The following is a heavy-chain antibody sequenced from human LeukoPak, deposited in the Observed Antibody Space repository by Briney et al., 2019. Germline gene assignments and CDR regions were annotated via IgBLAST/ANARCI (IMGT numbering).Heavy chain of an antibody. Sequence: SETLSLTCTVSGGSISTSGYYWAWIRHPPGKGLEWIGSIYYSGSTYYNPSLKSRVTISVDTSKNQFSLKLSSVTAADTAVYYCARETIFGVVNYFDYWGQGTLVTVSS. CDR3: ARETIFGVVNYFDY. J-gene: IGHJ4*02. D-gene: IGHD3-3*01. V-gene: IGHV4-39*02. CDR1: GGSISTSGYY. CDR2: IYYSGST.